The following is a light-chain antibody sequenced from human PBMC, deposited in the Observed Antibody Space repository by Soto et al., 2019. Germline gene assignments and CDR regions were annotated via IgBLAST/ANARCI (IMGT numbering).Light chain of an antibody. V-gene: IGKV3-20*01. Sequence: EIVLTQSPGTLSLSPGERATLSCRASQSVSSSYLAWYQQKPGQAPRLLIYGASSRATVIPDRFSGSGSGTDFTLTISRLEPEDFAVYYCQQYGSPWTFGQGTKVEIK. CDR3: QQYGSPWT. CDR2: GAS. J-gene: IGKJ1*01. CDR1: QSVSSSY.